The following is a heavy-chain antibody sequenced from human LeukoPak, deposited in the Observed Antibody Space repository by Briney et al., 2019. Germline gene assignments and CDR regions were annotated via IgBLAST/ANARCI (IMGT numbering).Heavy chain of an antibody. J-gene: IGHJ6*03. Sequence: PGGSLRLSCAASGFTFSSYWMSWVRQAPGKGLEWVSAISGSGGSTYYADSVKGRFTISRDNSKNTLYLQMNSLRAEDTAVYYCAKGGILWSPGYMDVWGKGTTVTVSS. CDR1: GFTFSSYW. CDR3: AKGGILWSPGYMDV. V-gene: IGHV3-23*01. D-gene: IGHD2-21*01. CDR2: ISGSGGST.